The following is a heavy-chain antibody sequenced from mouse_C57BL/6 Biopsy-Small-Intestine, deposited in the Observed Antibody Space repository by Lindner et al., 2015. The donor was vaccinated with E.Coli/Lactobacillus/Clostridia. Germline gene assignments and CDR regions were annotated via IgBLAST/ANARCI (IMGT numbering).Heavy chain of an antibody. D-gene: IGHD3-2*02. Sequence: EVQLQESGAELVKPGASVKLSCTASGFNITDYYMHWVKQRTEQGLEWIGRIDPEDDETKYAPKFQGKATITADTSSNTAYLQLSSLTSEDTAVYYCARQTAQAGAYWGQGTLVTVSA. V-gene: IGHV14-2*01. CDR3: ARQTAQAGAY. CDR2: IDPEDDET. J-gene: IGHJ3*01. CDR1: GFNITDYY.